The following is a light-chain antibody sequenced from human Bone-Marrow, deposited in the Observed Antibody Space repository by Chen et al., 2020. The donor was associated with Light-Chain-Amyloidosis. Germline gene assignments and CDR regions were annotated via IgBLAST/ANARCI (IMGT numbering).Light chain of an antibody. CDR3: QQYFRTLLYT. J-gene: IGKJ2*01. Sequence: DIVMTQSPDSLAVSLGERATINCKSSQSVLYSSNNRNYLAWYQQKPGQPPKLLIYWASTRESGVPDRFRGSGSGTDFNLSSSILQSEDVAVYYCQQYFRTLLYTFRQWTKPEIK. V-gene: IGKV4-1*01. CDR2: WAS. CDR1: QSVLYSSNNRNY.